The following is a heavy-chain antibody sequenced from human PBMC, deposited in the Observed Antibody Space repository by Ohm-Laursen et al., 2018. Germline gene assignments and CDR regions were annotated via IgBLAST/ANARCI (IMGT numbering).Heavy chain of an antibody. CDR3: ARVLARYYDSSGYGY. Sequence: PSQTLSLTWAVYGGSFSGYYWSWIRQPPGKGLEWIGEINHSGSTNYNPSLKSRVTISVDTSKNQFSLKLSSVTAADTAVYYCARVLARYYDSSGYGYWGQGTLVTVSS. CDR2: INHSGST. V-gene: IGHV4-34*01. CDR1: GGSFSGYY. J-gene: IGHJ4*02. D-gene: IGHD3-22*01.